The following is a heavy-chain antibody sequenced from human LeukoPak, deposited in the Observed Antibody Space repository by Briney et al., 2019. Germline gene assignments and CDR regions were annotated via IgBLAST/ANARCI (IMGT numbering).Heavy chain of an antibody. CDR3: ARGRPIDCSGGSCYPTPMRLYYYGTDV. Sequence: ASVKVSCKASGGTFSSYAISWVRQAPGQGLEWMGRIIPIFGIANYAQKFQGRVTITADKSTSTAYMELSSLRSEDTAVYYCARGRPIDCSGGSCYPTPMRLYYYGTDVWGQGTTVTVSS. CDR2: IIPIFGIA. D-gene: IGHD2-15*01. CDR1: GGTFSSYA. J-gene: IGHJ6*02. V-gene: IGHV1-69*04.